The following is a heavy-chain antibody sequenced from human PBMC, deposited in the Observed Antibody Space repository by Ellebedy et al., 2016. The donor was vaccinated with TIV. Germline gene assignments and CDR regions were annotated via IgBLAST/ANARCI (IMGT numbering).Heavy chain of an antibody. V-gene: IGHV3-48*04. CDR1: GFTFSTYS. CDR3: ARVRSVYYYMDV. Sequence: GESLKISCTDSGFTFSTYSMNWVRQAPGKGLEWVSYINGSGNTKYYTDSVKGRFTISRDNAKNSLYLHMNSLRAEDTAVYYCARVRSVYYYMDVWGKGTTVTVSS. J-gene: IGHJ6*03. CDR2: INGSGNTK. D-gene: IGHD2-8*01.